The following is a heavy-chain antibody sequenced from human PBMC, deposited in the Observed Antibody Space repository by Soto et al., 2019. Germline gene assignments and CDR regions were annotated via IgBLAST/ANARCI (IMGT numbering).Heavy chain of an antibody. J-gene: IGHJ6*02. V-gene: IGHV1-18*01. CDR2: ISGYNGNT. CDR3: ARAGPAPYSYYGMDV. Sequence: QVQLVQSRGEVKKPGASVKVSCKTSGSSFTTYGISWVRQAPGQVLEWMGWISGYNGNTNYAQKLQGRVTMTTDTSTNTADMELRSLRSDDTDVYYCARAGPAPYSYYGMDVWGQGSTVTVSS. CDR1: GSSFTTYG.